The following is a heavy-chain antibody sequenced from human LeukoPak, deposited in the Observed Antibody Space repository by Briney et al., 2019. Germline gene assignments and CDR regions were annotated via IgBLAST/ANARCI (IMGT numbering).Heavy chain of an antibody. J-gene: IGHJ4*02. CDR1: GFTFSDYY. Sequence: GGSLRLSCAASGFTFSDYYMSWIRQAPGKGLEWVSIISGSGGSTNYADSVKGRSTISRDNSKNTLYLQMNSLRAEDTAVYYCAKGLAGRGPHYFDYWGQGTLVTVSS. D-gene: IGHD6-19*01. CDR2: ISGSGGST. V-gene: IGHV3-23*01. CDR3: AKGLAGRGPHYFDY.